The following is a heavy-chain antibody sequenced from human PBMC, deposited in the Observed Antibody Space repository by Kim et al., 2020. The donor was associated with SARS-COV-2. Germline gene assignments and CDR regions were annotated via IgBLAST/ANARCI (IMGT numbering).Heavy chain of an antibody. CDR2: ISAYNGNT. V-gene: IGHV1-18*04. D-gene: IGHD6-13*01. CDR1: GYTFTSYG. CDR3: ARDLSGIAAAGTDY. Sequence: ASVKVSCKASGYTFTSYGISWVRQAPGQGLEWMGWISAYNGNTNYAQKLQGRVTMTTDTSTSTAYMELRSLRSDDTAVYYCARDLSGIAAAGTDYWGQGTLVTVSS. J-gene: IGHJ4*02.